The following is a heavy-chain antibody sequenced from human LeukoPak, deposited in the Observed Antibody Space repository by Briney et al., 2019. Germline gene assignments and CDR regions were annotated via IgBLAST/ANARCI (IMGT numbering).Heavy chain of an antibody. CDR3: ARGEVTMTEAHFDY. CDR2: IIPILGVA. V-gene: IGHV1-69*02. J-gene: IGHJ4*02. Sequence: VSSVKVSCKASGGTLTSYTISCVRQAPGQGLEWMGRIIPILGVANYAQKFQGRVTNTADKSTSTAYMELSSLRSEDTAVYYCARGEVTMTEAHFDYWGQGTLVTVPS. D-gene: IGHD3-22*01. CDR1: GGTLTSYT.